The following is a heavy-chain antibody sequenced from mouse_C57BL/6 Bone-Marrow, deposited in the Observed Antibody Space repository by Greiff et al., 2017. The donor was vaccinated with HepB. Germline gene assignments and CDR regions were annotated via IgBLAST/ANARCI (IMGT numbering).Heavy chain of an antibody. CDR1: GYTFTSYW. D-gene: IGHD1-1*01. Sequence: QVQLQQPGAELVMPGASVKLSCKASGYTFTSYWMHWVKLRPGQGLEWIGEIDPSDSYTNYNQKFKGKSTLTVDKSSSTAYMQLSSLTSEDSAVYYCARERIYYYGSSYYFDYWGQGTTLTVSS. J-gene: IGHJ2*01. CDR2: IDPSDSYT. CDR3: ARERIYYYGSSYYFDY. V-gene: IGHV1-69*01.